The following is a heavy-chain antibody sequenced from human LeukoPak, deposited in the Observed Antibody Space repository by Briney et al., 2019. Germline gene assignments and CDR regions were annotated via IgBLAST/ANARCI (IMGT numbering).Heavy chain of an antibody. V-gene: IGHV3-23*01. CDR3: TTDLRRRGIVVVPAAMY. CDR1: GFTFSSYA. Sequence: PGGSLRLSCAASGFTFSSYAMSWVRQAPGKGLEWVSAISGSGGSTYYADSVKGRFTISRDDSKNTLYLQMNSLKTEDTAVYYCTTDLRRRGIVVVPAAMYWGQGTLVTVSS. D-gene: IGHD2-2*01. J-gene: IGHJ4*02. CDR2: ISGSGGST.